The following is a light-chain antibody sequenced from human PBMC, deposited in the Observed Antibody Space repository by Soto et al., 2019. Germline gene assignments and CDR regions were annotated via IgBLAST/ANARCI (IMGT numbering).Light chain of an antibody. CDR1: QGISTY. CDR2: AAS. V-gene: IGKV1-27*01. Sequence: DIQMTQSPSSLSASVGDRVTITCRASQGISTYLAWYQQKPGKVPKLLIYAASTLQSGVPSRFSGSGSGTDFTLPISGLLLEDVAPYYCLGYGSAPFSFGPGTKVDI. J-gene: IGKJ3*01. CDR3: LGYGSAPFS.